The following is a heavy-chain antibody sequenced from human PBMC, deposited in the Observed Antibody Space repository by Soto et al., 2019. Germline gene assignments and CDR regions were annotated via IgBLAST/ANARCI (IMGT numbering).Heavy chain of an antibody. D-gene: IGHD3-22*01. CDR3: ARDPYYYDSSGVDY. Sequence: ASETLSLTCAVYGGSFSGYYWSWIRQPPGKGLEWIGEINHSGSTNYNPSLKSRVTISVDTSKNQFSLKLSSVTAADTAVYYCARDPYYYDSSGVDYWGQGTLVTVSS. CDR1: GGSFSGYY. J-gene: IGHJ4*02. V-gene: IGHV4-34*01. CDR2: INHSGST.